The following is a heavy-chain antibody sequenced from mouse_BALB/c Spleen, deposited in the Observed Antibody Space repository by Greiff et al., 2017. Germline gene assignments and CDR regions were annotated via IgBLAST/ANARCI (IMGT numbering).Heavy chain of an antibody. CDR2: ISSGGSYT. D-gene: IGHD1-2*01. CDR3: ARTITTAHYFDY. Sequence: EVQGVESGGGLVKPGGSLKLSCAASGFTFSSYAMSWVRQSPEKRLEWVAEISSGGSYTYYPDTVTGRFTISRDNAKNTLYLEMSSLRSEDTAMYYCARTITTAHYFDYWGQGTTLTVSS. CDR1: GFTFSSYA. V-gene: IGHV5-9-4*01. J-gene: IGHJ2*01.